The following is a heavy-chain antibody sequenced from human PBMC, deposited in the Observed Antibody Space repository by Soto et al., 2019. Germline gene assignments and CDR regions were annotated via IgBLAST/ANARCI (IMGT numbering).Heavy chain of an antibody. J-gene: IGHJ4*02. V-gene: IGHV4-39*07. Sequence: PSETLSLTCSVSGGSTSDKSYFWGWVRQSPGKGLEWIGSMYYSGSSYYNPSLKSRVAISVDTSKNQFSLKLRSVTAADTAVYYCATIVGANDYWGQGTLVTVSS. D-gene: IGHD1-26*01. CDR2: MYYSGSS. CDR1: GGSTSDKSYF. CDR3: ATIVGANDY.